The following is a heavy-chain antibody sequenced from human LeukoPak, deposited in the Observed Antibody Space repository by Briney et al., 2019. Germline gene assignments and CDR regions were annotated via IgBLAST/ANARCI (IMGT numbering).Heavy chain of an antibody. Sequence: GGSLRLSCAASGFTFKTYAMMWVRQAPGKGLEWVSAIGGDGVSRDYSDSVKGRFTISRDNSKNTLYLQMNSLRVEDTALYFCAKRVGGTPDNWGLGTLVTVSS. CDR1: GFTFKTYA. J-gene: IGHJ4*02. CDR2: IGGDGVSR. D-gene: IGHD1-26*01. CDR3: AKRVGGTPDN. V-gene: IGHV3-23*01.